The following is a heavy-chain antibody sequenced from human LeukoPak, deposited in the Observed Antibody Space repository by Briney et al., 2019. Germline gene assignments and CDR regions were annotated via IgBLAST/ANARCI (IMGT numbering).Heavy chain of an antibody. V-gene: IGHV1-8*01. J-gene: IGHJ4*02. CDR1: GYTFTSYD. CDR3: ARGPYYDFWSGYNPPFDY. Sequence: GASVKVSCKASGYTFTSYDINWVRQATGQGLEWMGWMNPNSGNTGYAQKFQGRVTMTRNTSISTAYMELSSLRSEDTAVYYCARGPYYDFWSGYNPPFDYWGQGTLVTVS. CDR2: MNPNSGNT. D-gene: IGHD3-3*01.